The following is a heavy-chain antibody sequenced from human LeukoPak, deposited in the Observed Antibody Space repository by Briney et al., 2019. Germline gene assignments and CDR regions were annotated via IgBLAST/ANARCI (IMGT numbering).Heavy chain of an antibody. Sequence: SETLPLTCTVSGGSISSYYWSWIRQPPGKGLEWIGYIYYSGSTNYNPSLKSRVTISVDTSKNQFSLKLSSVTAADTAVYYCARTVTPPYFDYWGQGTLVTVSS. CDR1: GGSISSYY. CDR2: IYYSGST. D-gene: IGHD4-11*01. V-gene: IGHV4-59*01. CDR3: ARTVTPPYFDY. J-gene: IGHJ4*02.